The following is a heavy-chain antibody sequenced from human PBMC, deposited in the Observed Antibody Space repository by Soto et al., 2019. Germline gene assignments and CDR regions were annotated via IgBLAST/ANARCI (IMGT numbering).Heavy chain of an antibody. CDR2: ISGSGGST. D-gene: IGHD6-13*01. CDR3: AKGSAGYSSSWELDY. Sequence: GGSLRLSCAASGFTFSSYAMSWVRQAPGKGLEWVSAISGSGGSTYYADSVKGRFTISRDNSKNTLYLQMNSLRAEDTAVYYCAKGSAGYSSSWELDYWGQGTLVTVSS. CDR1: GFTFSSYA. J-gene: IGHJ4*02. V-gene: IGHV3-23*01.